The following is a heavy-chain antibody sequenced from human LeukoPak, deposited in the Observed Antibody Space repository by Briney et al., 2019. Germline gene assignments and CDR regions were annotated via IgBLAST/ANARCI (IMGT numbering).Heavy chain of an antibody. Sequence: GGSLRLSCAASGFGYSTFAMAWVRQAPGKGLEWVSTISDSGRSTYYADSVKGRFTISRDNSKSTLYLQMSSLRAEDAAVYYCAKDLLGSNSGWPGYWGQGTLVTVSS. CDR2: ISDSGRST. CDR3: AKDLLGSNSGWPGY. CDR1: GFGYSTFA. V-gene: IGHV3-23*01. J-gene: IGHJ4*02. D-gene: IGHD5-12*01.